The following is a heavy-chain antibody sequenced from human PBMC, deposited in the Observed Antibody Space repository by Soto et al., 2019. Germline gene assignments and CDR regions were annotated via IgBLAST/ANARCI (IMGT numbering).Heavy chain of an antibody. D-gene: IGHD3-3*01. CDR2: ISAYNGNT. CDR3: ARTYFDFWSGYYTPHDFGY. CDR1: GYTFTSYG. J-gene: IGHJ4*02. Sequence: QVQLVQSGAEVKKPGASVKVSCKASGYTFTSYGISWVRQAPGQGLEWMGWISAYNGNTKYAQKLQGRFTMTTDTSTSTAYMELRSLQSDDTAVYYCARTYFDFWSGYYTPHDFGYWGQGTLVTVSS. V-gene: IGHV1-18*01.